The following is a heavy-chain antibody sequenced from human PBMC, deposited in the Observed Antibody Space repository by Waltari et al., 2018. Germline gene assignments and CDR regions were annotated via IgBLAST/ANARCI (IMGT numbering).Heavy chain of an antibody. D-gene: IGHD4-17*01. Sequence: VHLEEFGGGVVQPGGSMTISAEAAGFTLTNFGMPWVRQAPGKGLQWVTFIRYDGNNKFYADSVKGRFSISRDNSKNTLYLHMNSLRPDDTAIYYCVKDGDSFVPGYDAFDVWGQGTMVTVSS. CDR2: IRYDGNNK. V-gene: IGHV3-30*02. J-gene: IGHJ3*01. CDR1: GFTLTNFG. CDR3: VKDGDSFVPGYDAFDV.